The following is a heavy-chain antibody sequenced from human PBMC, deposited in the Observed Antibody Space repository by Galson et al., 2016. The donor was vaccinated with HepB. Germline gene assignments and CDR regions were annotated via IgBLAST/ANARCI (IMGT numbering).Heavy chain of an antibody. CDR1: GDTFSSYA. J-gene: IGHJ6*02. CDR2: IITIIGKT. V-gene: IGHV1-69*01. CDR3: ARDPGVAAAGHYIGLDV. D-gene: IGHD6-13*01. Sequence: VSCTASGDTFSSYALSWVRKAPGQGLEWMGGIITIIGKTNYAKKFQGRATITADEYTSTAYMELSSLRAEDTAVSYCARDPGVAAAGHYIGLDVWGQGTTVTVSS.